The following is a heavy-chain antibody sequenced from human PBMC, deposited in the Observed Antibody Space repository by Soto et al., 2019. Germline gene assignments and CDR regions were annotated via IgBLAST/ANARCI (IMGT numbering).Heavy chain of an antibody. CDR1: GGSISSSNW. V-gene: IGHV4-4*02. CDR3: AIKSRNYYYGMDV. Sequence: PSETLSLTCAVSGGSISSSNWWSWVRQPPGKGLEWIGEIYHSGSTNYNPSLKSRVTISVDKSKNQFSLKLSSVTAADTAVYYCAIKSRNYYYGMDVWGQGTTVTVSS. CDR2: IYHSGST. J-gene: IGHJ6*02.